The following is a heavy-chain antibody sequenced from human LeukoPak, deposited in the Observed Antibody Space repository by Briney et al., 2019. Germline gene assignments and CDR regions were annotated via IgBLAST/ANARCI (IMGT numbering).Heavy chain of an antibody. V-gene: IGHV4-59*11. J-gene: IGHJ4*02. CDR2: ISDSGST. D-gene: IGHD3-22*01. Sequence: SETLSLTCVVSGGSLSTHHWSWIRQSPGRGLEWIGYISDSGSTNYNPSLKSRVTISVDTSKNQFSLMLSSVTTADTAVYYCARGYDSSAYYPFNYWGQGTLVTVSS. CDR1: GGSLSTHH. CDR3: ARGYDSSAYYPFNY.